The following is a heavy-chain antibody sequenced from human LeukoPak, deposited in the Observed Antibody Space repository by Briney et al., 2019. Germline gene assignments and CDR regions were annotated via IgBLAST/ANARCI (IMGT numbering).Heavy chain of an antibody. CDR1: GGSFSGYY. CDR3: ARVVYSSGWSFGY. Sequence: AWETLSLTCAVYGGSFSGYYWSWIRQPPGKGLEWIGEINHSGSTNYNPSLKSRVTISVDTSKNQFSLKLSSVTAADTAVYYCARVVYSSGWSFGYWGQGTLVTVSS. CDR2: INHSGST. J-gene: IGHJ4*02. D-gene: IGHD6-19*01. V-gene: IGHV4-34*01.